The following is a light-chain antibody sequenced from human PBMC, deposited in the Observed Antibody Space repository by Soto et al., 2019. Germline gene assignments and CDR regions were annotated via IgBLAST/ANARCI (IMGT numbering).Light chain of an antibody. V-gene: IGKV3-15*01. Sequence: EIVMTQSPATLSVSPGERATLSCRASQSVLSKLAWYQQKPGQAPRLLIYGAFTRATDIPGRFSGSGSGTDFTLTISSLQSEDFAVYYCQQYNNWPITFGQGTRLEIK. CDR2: GAF. CDR1: QSVLSK. CDR3: QQYNNWPIT. J-gene: IGKJ5*01.